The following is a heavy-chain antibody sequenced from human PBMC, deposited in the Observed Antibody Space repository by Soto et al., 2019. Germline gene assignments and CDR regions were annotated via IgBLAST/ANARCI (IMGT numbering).Heavy chain of an antibody. CDR3: AKDLTRVTTCFDY. V-gene: IGHV3-23*01. CDR2: ISGSGDHT. J-gene: IGHJ4*02. CDR1: GFTFSNYA. D-gene: IGHD4-17*01. Sequence: GGSLRLSCAASGFTFSNYAMTWVRQAPGKGLEWVSAISGSGDHTYYADSVKGRFPISRDNSHNMVHLQLNSLRAQDPAPYYCAKDLTRVTTCFDYWGQGTLVTVSS.